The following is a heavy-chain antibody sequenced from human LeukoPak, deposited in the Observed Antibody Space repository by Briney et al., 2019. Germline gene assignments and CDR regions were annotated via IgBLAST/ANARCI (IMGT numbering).Heavy chain of an antibody. J-gene: IGHJ4*02. Sequence: NASETLSLTCAVYGVSFSGYYWSWLRQPPGKGLEWIGEINHSGSTNYNPSLKSRVTISVDTSKNQFSLKLSSVTAADTAVYYCCAVAGTYWGQGTLVTVSS. D-gene: IGHD6-19*01. CDR3: CAVAGTY. CDR2: INHSGST. V-gene: IGHV4-34*01. CDR1: GVSFSGYY.